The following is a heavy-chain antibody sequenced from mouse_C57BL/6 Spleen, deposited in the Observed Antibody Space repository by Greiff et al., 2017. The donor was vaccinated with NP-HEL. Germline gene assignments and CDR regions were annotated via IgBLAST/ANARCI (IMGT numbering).Heavy chain of an antibody. CDR3: ARRYYYGSPYYFDY. CDR1: GYTFTSYW. J-gene: IGHJ2*01. Sequence: QVQLQQPGAELVKPGASVKMSCKASGYTFTSYWLTWVKQRPGQGLEWIGDIYPGSGSTNYNEKFKSKATLTVDTSSSTAYMQLSSLTSEDSAVYYCARRYYYGSPYYFDYWGQGTTLTVSS. CDR2: IYPGSGST. V-gene: IGHV1-55*01. D-gene: IGHD1-1*01.